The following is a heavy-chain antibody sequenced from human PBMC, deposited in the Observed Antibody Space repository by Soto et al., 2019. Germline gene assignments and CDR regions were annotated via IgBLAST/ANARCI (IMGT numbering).Heavy chain of an antibody. CDR3: ARDRPGDEGDAFDI. CDR1: GLTVSSNY. Sequence: EVQLVETGGGLIQPGGSLRLSCAASGLTVSSNYMNWVRQAPGKGLEWVSVLYSGGSTHYAGSVKGRFIISRDNSKNTVYLQMNSPRAEDTAVYYCARDRPGDEGDAFDIWGHGTMVTVSS. CDR2: LYSGGST. J-gene: IGHJ3*02. D-gene: IGHD3-10*01. V-gene: IGHV3-53*02.